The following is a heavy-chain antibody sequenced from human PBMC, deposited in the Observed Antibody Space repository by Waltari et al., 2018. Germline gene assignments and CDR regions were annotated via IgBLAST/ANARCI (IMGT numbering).Heavy chain of an antibody. D-gene: IGHD6-19*01. CDR1: GFTFSSYA. CDR2: ISGSGGST. J-gene: IGHJ6*02. V-gene: IGHV3-23*01. Sequence: EVQLLESGGGLVQPGGSLRLSCAASGFTFSSYAMSWVRQAPGKGLEWVSAISGSGGSTYYADSVKGRFTISRDNSKNTLYLQMNSLRAEDTAVYYCAKEGSGWYDYYYGMDVWGQGTTVTVSS. CDR3: AKEGSGWYDYYYGMDV.